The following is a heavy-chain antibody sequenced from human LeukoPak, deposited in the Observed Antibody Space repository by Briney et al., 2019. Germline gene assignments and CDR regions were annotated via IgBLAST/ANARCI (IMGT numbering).Heavy chain of an antibody. CDR3: ARSVVAATETFDY. D-gene: IGHD2-15*01. J-gene: IGHJ4*02. CDR2: ISSSGSTI. CDR1: GFTFTTYE. Sequence: GGSMRLSCAASGFTFTTYEMNWVRQAPGKGLEWVSYISSSGSTIFYADSVKGRFTISRDNAKNSLYLQMNSLRAEDTAVYYCARSVVAATETFDYWGQGTLVTVSS. V-gene: IGHV3-48*03.